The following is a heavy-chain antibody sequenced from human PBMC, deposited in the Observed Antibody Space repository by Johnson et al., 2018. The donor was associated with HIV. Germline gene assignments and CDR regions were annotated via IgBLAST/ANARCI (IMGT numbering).Heavy chain of an antibody. D-gene: IGHD3-22*01. CDR2: ISSSGSTI. Sequence: QVQLVESGGGLVKPGGSLRLSCVASGFTFSDYYMSWIRQAPGKGLEWVSYISSSGSTIYYADSVKGRFTVSRDNSNNMLYLQMSSLRAADTALYYCAKRLGYDSRGDQFDIWGQGTMVTVSS. J-gene: IGHJ3*02. CDR1: GFTFSDYY. CDR3: AKRLGYDSRGDQFDI. V-gene: IGHV3-11*01.